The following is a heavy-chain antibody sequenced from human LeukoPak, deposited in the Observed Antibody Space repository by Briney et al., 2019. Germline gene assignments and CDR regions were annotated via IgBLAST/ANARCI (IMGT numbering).Heavy chain of an antibody. CDR1: GYTFTSYA. CDR2: INAGNGNT. CDR3: ARTTYYDFWSGSGWFDP. J-gene: IGHJ5*02. V-gene: IGHV1-3*01. Sequence: ASVKVSCKASGYTFTSYAMHWVRQAPGQRLEWMGWINAGNGNTKYSQKFQGRVTITRDTSASTAYMELSSLRSDDTAVYYCARTTYYDFWSGSGWFDPWGQGTLVTVSS. D-gene: IGHD3-3*01.